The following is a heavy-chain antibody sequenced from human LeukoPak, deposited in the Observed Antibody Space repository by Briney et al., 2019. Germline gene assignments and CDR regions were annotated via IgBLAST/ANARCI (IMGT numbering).Heavy chain of an antibody. CDR1: GFTFSSYS. CDR2: ISSSSSYI. J-gene: IGHJ3*02. V-gene: IGHV3-21*01. Sequence: GGSLRLSCAASGFTFSSYSMNWVRQAPGKGLEWVSSISSSSSYIYYADSVKGRFTISRDNAKNSLYLQMNSLRAEDTAVYYCARGSEYSGTPGAFDIWGQGTMVTVS. CDR3: ARGSEYSGTPGAFDI. D-gene: IGHD1-26*01.